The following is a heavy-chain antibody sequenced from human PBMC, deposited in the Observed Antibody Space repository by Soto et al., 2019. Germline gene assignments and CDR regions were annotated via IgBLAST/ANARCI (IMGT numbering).Heavy chain of an antibody. V-gene: IGHV6-1*01. CDR3: ARVSYQVIAAAGTTYYGMDV. CDR1: WDRVSRNTAA. D-gene: IGHD6-13*01. J-gene: IGHJ6*02. Sequence: SQTLSLTCVISWDRVSRNTAAWNWIRQSPSRGLEWLGRTYYRSKWYNDYAVSVKSRITINPDTSKNQFSLQLNSVTPEDTAVYYCARVSYQVIAAAGTTYYGMDVWGQGTTVTV. CDR2: TYYRSKWYN.